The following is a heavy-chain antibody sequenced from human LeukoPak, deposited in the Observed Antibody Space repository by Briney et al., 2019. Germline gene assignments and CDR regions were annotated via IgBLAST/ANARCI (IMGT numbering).Heavy chain of an antibody. CDR1: GGTFSSYA. CDR2: LDPEDGET. V-gene: IGHV1-24*01. CDR3: ATDQTAGLPLKFDY. J-gene: IGHJ4*02. D-gene: IGHD6-13*01. Sequence: ASVKVSCKASGGTFSSYAISWVRQAPGQGLEWMGGLDPEDGETIYAQKFQGRVTLTEDTSTDTAYMELSSLRSEDTAVYYCATDQTAGLPLKFDYWGQGTLVTVSS.